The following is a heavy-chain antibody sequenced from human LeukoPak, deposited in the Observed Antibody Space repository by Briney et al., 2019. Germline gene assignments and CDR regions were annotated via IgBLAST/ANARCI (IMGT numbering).Heavy chain of an antibody. D-gene: IGHD5-18*01. J-gene: IGHJ4*02. V-gene: IGHV4-4*07. Sequence: SETLSLTCTVSGGSISSYYWSWIRQPAGKGLEWIGRIYTSGSTNYNPSLKSRVTISVDTSKNQFSLKLSSVTAADTAVYYCARDVDTAMVTAHFDYWGQGTLVTVSS. CDR2: IYTSGST. CDR1: GGSISSYY. CDR3: ARDVDTAMVTAHFDY.